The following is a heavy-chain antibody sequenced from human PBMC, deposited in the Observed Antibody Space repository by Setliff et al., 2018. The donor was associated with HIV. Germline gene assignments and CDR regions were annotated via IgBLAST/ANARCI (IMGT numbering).Heavy chain of an antibody. V-gene: IGHV1-2*06. J-gene: IGHJ4*02. D-gene: IGHD1-1*01. Sequence: ASVKVSCKASQYTFTGYYMHWVRQAPGQGLEWMGRINPNSGGTDYSQRFRGRVTMTRDTSINTAYMELSGLRSDDTAVYYCARQLSNSLESWGQGTPVTVSS. CDR3: ARQLSNSLES. CDR1: QYTFTGYY. CDR2: INPNSGGT.